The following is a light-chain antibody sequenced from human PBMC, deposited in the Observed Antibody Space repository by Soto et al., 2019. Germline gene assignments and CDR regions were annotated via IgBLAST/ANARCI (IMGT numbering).Light chain of an antibody. Sequence: DIQMTQSPSTLSASVGDRVTITCRASQSISSWLAWYQQKPGKAPKFLIYDASSLESGVPSRFSGSGSGTEFTLTISSLHPDDFATYYCQQYISLPWTFGQGTKV. CDR3: QQYISLPWT. CDR2: DAS. J-gene: IGKJ1*01. V-gene: IGKV1-5*01. CDR1: QSISSW.